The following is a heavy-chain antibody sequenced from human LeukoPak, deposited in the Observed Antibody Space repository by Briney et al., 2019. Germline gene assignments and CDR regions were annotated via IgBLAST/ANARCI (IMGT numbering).Heavy chain of an antibody. D-gene: IGHD2-2*01. CDR3: AKDHQVPAAPGDENLNCSDP. J-gene: IGHJ5*02. V-gene: IGHV3-30*18. Sequence: PGGSLRLSCAASGFTFSSYGMHWVRQAPGKGLEWVAVISYDGSNKYYADSVKGRFTISRDNSKNTLYLQMNSLRAEDTAVYYCAKDHQVPAAPGDENLNCSDPWGQGTLVPVSS. CDR1: GFTFSSYG. CDR2: ISYDGSNK.